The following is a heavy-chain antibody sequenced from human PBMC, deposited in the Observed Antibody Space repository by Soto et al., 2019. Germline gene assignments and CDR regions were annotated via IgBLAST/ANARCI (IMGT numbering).Heavy chain of an antibody. Sequence: PGESLKISCKGSGYSFTSYWIGWVRQMPGKGLEWMGIIYPGDSDTRYSPSFQGQVTISADKSISTAYLQWSSLKASDTAMYYCARQRHYYDSSGYYYPAPFDYWGQGTLVTVSS. J-gene: IGHJ4*02. V-gene: IGHV5-51*01. CDR2: IYPGDSDT. CDR1: GYSFTSYW. CDR3: ARQRHYYDSSGYYYPAPFDY. D-gene: IGHD3-22*01.